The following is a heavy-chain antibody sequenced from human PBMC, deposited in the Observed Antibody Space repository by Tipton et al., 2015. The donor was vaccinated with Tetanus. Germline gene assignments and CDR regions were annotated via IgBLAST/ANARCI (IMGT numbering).Heavy chain of an antibody. CDR1: GGSISSSRYY. V-gene: IGHV4-39*01. CDR3: ARHVIVEVPRWFDP. Sequence: LRLSCTVSGGSISSSRYYWGWIRQPPGKGLEWFGSIYYDGSAYYNPSLKSRVTISLDTSKNQFSLKLTSVTAADTAVYYCARHVIVEVPRWFDPWGQGTLVTVSS. D-gene: IGHD2-2*01. CDR2: IYYDGSA. J-gene: IGHJ5*02.